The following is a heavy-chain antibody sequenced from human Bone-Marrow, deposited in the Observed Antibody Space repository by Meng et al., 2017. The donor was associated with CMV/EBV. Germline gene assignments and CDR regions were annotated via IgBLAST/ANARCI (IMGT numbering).Heavy chain of an antibody. CDR3: ARDNNWGPDY. J-gene: IGHJ4*02. D-gene: IGHD7-27*01. CDR1: GYTFTAHY. Sequence: ASVKVSCKASGYTFTAHYFHWVRQAPGQELEWMGWIHPHRGDTNYAQQFQGRVTLTRDTSINIGYMELTRLTSDDTAVYYCARDNNWGPDYWGQGTLVTVS. CDR2: IHPHRGDT. V-gene: IGHV1-2*02.